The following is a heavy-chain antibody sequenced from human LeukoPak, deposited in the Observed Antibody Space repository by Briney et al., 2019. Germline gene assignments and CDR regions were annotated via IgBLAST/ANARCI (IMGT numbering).Heavy chain of an antibody. Sequence: PGGSLRLSCAASGFTFSSYSMNWVRQAPGKGRGRGSSISSSSSYIYYADSVKGRFTTSRDNTKNSLYLLMNSLRAEDTAVYYCARAGNPYYYYYYMDVWGKGTTVTVSS. CDR1: GFTFSSYS. V-gene: IGHV3-21*01. J-gene: IGHJ6*03. CDR2: ISSSSSYI. D-gene: IGHD4-23*01. CDR3: ARAGNPYYYYYYMDV.